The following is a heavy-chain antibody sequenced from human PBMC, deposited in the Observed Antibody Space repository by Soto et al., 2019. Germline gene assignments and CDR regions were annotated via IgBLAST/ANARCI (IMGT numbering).Heavy chain of an antibody. V-gene: IGHV3-23*01. D-gene: IGHD6-13*01. Sequence: PGGSLRLSCAASGFTFSSYAMSWVRQAPGKGLEWVSAISGSGGSTYYADSVKGRFTISRDNSKNSLYLQMNSLRAEDTAVYYCARVSGSWSNWFDPWGQGTLVTVSS. J-gene: IGHJ5*02. CDR1: GFTFSSYA. CDR2: ISGSGGST. CDR3: ARVSGSWSNWFDP.